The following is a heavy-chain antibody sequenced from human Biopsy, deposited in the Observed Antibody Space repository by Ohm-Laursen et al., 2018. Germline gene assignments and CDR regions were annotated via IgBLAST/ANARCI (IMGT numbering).Heavy chain of an antibody. CDR2: IYSSGGT. CDR1: GDSVTKYY. Sequence: SDTLSLTCTVSGDSVTKYYWSWIRQPAGKGLEWIGRIYSSGGTKYNPSLKSRVTMSVDTSKKQLSLKVRSVTAADTAVYYCARVEDGTYDALDIWGQGTLVAVSA. D-gene: IGHD1-26*01. CDR3: ARVEDGTYDALDI. V-gene: IGHV4-4*07. J-gene: IGHJ3*02.